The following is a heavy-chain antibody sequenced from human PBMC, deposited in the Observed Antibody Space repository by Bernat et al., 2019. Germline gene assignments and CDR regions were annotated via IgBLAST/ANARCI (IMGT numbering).Heavy chain of an antibody. CDR3: TREGGAARPVDGKTDY. Sequence: EVQLVESGGGLVQPGRSLRLSCTASGFTFGDYAMSWFRQAPGKGLEWVGFIRSKAYGGTTEYAASVKGRFTISRDDSKSIAYLQMNSLKTEDTAVYYCTREGGAARPVDGKTDYWGQGTLVTASS. V-gene: IGHV3-49*03. J-gene: IGHJ4*02. CDR1: GFTFGDYA. D-gene: IGHD6-6*01. CDR2: IRSKAYGGTT.